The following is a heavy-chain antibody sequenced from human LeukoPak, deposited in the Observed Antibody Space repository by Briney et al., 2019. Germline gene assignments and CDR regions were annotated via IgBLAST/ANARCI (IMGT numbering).Heavy chain of an antibody. CDR1: GGSISSSSYY. CDR2: IYYSGST. D-gene: IGHD6-19*01. Sequence: SETLSLTCTASGGSISSSSYYWGWIRQPPGKGLEWIGSIYYSGSTYYNPSLKSRVTISVDTSKNQFSLKLSSVTAADTAVYYCARWSQWLAYFDYWGQGTLVTVSS. J-gene: IGHJ4*02. CDR3: ARWSQWLAYFDY. V-gene: IGHV4-39*01.